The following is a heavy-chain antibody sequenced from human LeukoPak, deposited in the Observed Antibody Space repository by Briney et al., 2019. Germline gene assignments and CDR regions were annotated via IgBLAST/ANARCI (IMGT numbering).Heavy chain of an antibody. V-gene: IGHV3-33*01. CDR3: ARGEYDSSGTFDY. D-gene: IGHD3-22*01. J-gene: IGHJ4*02. Sequence: GGSLRLSCAASGFTFSSYGMHWVRQAPGKGLEWVAVIWYDGSNKYYADSVKGRFTISRDNSKNTLYLQMNSLRAEDTAVHYCARGEYDSSGTFDYWGQGTLVTVSS. CDR2: IWYDGSNK. CDR1: GFTFSSYG.